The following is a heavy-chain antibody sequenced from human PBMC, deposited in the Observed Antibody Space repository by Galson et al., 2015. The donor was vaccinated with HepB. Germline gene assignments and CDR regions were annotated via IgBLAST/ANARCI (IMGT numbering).Heavy chain of an antibody. CDR2: IKQDGSEK. Sequence: SLRLSCAASGFTFSSYWMSWVRQAPGKGLEWVANIKQDGSEKYYVDSVKGRFTISRDNAKNSLYLQMNSLRAEDTAVYYCARDLRSYYGSGSSPLYYYYGMDVWGQGTTVTVSS. CDR3: ARDLRSYYGSGSSPLYYYYGMDV. D-gene: IGHD3-10*01. J-gene: IGHJ6*02. V-gene: IGHV3-7*03. CDR1: GFTFSSYW.